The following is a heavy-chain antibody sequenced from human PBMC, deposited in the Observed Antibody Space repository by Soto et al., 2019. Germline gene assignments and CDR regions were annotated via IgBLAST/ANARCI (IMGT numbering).Heavy chain of an antibody. CDR1: GFSFSNYA. Sequence: EVQLVESGGILVQPGESLRLSCVASGFSFSNYAMHWVRQAPGKGLECVSAISNNGGSTYYANSVKGRFTISRDNSKNTLYLQMGSLRTDDMAFYYCARGGPYQLLSDFDYWGQGTLVTVSS. CDR3: ARGGPYQLLSDFDY. D-gene: IGHD2-2*01. J-gene: IGHJ4*02. CDR2: ISNNGGST. V-gene: IGHV3-64*01.